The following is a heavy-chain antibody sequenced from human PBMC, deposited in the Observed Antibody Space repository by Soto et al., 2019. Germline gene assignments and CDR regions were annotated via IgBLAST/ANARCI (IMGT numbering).Heavy chain of an antibody. CDR2: ISGSGGST. V-gene: IGHV3-23*01. CDR3: LKDLRVPYTAMPHVDY. CDR1: GFTFSRYA. Sequence: EVQLLESGGGLVQPGGSLRLSCAASGFTFSRYAMSWVRQAPGKGWEWGSVISGSGGSTYYADSVKGRFAISRDNSRNTLHRQMISLRAADTAVYYWLKDLRVPYTAMPHVDYWGQGALVTVSS. J-gene: IGHJ4*02. D-gene: IGHD5-18*01.